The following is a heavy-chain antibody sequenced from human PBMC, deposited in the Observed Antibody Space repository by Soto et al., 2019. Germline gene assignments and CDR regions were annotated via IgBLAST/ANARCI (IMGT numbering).Heavy chain of an antibody. CDR1: GGTSSGSSYY. V-gene: IGHV4-39*01. J-gene: IGHJ4*02. CDR2: IYYSGST. CDR3: ARHRGTISLTDY. Sequence: ETLSHSNTVFGGTSSGSSYYRGWKNQPPGKGLEWIGSIYYSGSTYYNPSLKSRVTISVDTSKNQFSLKLSSVTAADTAVYYCARHRGTISLTDYWGQGTLVTVSS. D-gene: IGHD3-9*01.